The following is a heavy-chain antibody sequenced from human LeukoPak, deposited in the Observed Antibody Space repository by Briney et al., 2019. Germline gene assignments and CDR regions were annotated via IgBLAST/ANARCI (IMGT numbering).Heavy chain of an antibody. Sequence: PSETLSLTCTVSGGSISGSGYYWGWTRQPPGKGLEWIGSIFYSGSTYYNPSLKSRVTISVDTSKNQFSLKVTSVTAADTAVYYCARGLYWGQGTLVTVSS. CDR1: GGSISGSGYY. V-gene: IGHV4-39*01. CDR2: IFYSGST. J-gene: IGHJ4*02. CDR3: ARGLY.